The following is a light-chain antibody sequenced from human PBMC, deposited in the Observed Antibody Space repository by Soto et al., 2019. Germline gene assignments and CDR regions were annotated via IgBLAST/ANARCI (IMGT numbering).Light chain of an antibody. Sequence: QSALTQPASVSGSPGQSITISCTGTSSDVGAYDYVSWYQQHPGKVPKFMIYEVINRPSGVSHRFSGSKSGNMASLTISGLQAEDEAHYYCTSYTSSSTYVFGTGTKLTVL. J-gene: IGLJ1*01. CDR2: EVI. CDR3: TSYTSSSTYV. V-gene: IGLV2-14*01. CDR1: SSDVGAYDY.